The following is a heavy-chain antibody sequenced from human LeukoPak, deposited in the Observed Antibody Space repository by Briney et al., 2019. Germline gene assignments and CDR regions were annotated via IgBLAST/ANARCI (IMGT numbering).Heavy chain of an antibody. CDR1: GFTFSSYS. D-gene: IGHD2-15*01. J-gene: IGHJ4*02. CDR3: ATGTTGGSYYFAY. Sequence: GGSLRLSCAASGFTFSSYSMNWVRQAPGKGLEWASSITSGSSYIYYTDSVKGRFTISRDNAKNSLYLQMNSLRAEDTAVYYCATGTTGGSYYFAYWGQGTLVTVSS. V-gene: IGHV3-21*04. CDR2: ITSGSSYI.